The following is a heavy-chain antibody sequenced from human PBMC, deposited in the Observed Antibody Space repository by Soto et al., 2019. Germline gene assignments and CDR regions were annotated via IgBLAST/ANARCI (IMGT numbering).Heavy chain of an antibody. CDR2: ISYDGSNK. V-gene: IGHV3-30-3*01. J-gene: IGHJ4*02. CDR3: ARGPSSLTRFDY. Sequence: LRLSCAASGFTFSSYALHWVRQAPGKGLEWVAVISYDGSNKYYADSVKGRFTISRDNSKNTLYLQMNSLRAEDTAVYYCARGPSSLTRFDYWGQGTLVTVSS. D-gene: IGHD2-2*01. CDR1: GFTFSSYA.